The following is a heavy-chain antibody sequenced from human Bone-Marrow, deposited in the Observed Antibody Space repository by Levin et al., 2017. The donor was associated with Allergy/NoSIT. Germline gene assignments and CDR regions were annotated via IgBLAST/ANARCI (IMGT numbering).Heavy chain of an antibody. Sequence: SQTLSLTCAVSGGSIRTTNWWSWVRQPPGMGLEWIGEIYHSGIANYNPSLKSRVTISVDKSKNQFSLKLSSVTAADTAVYYCVRDLGVAGRFSDYWGQGTLVTVSS. CDR1: GGSIRTTNW. V-gene: IGHV4/OR15-8*01. D-gene: IGHD6-19*01. J-gene: IGHJ4*02. CDR2: IYHSGIA. CDR3: VRDLGVAGRFSDY.